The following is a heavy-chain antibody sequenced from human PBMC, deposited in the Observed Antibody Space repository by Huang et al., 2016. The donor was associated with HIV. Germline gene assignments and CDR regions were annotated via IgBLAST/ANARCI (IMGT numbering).Heavy chain of an antibody. CDR3: ARAKDTLDAYDI. J-gene: IGHJ3*02. CDR1: GFPFNNHS. D-gene: IGHD5-18*01. Sequence: QVQLVESGGGVVQPGRSLRLSCAASGFPFNNHSMHWVLKAPSKVVDCVAVISNYGSNNYYADSVKGRFTISRDSAKSILCLHMTSLRTEDTAVYYCARAKDTLDAYDIWGQGTMVSVSS. V-gene: IGHV3-30-3*01. CDR2: ISNYGSNN.